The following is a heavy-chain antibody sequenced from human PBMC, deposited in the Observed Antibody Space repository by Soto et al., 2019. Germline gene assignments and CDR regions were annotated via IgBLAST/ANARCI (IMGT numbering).Heavy chain of an antibody. V-gene: IGHV3-30-3*01. J-gene: IGHJ6*01. CDR1: GFTFSSYA. Sequence: VGSLRLSCAASGFTFSSYAMHCVRQSPGKWLEWVAVISYDGSNKYYADSVKGRFTISRDNSKNTLYLQMNSLRAEDTAVYYCARGHIVVVPPDKKQGMEVWGQGTTVTLSS. CDR2: ISYDGSNK. D-gene: IGHD2-2*01. CDR3: ARGHIVVVPPDKKQGMEV.